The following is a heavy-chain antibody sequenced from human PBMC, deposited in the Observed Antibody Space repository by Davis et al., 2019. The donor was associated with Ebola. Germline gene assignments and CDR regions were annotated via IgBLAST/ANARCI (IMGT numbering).Heavy chain of an antibody. CDR2: IYHSGST. V-gene: IGHV4-30-2*01. Sequence: SETLSLTCAVSGGSISSGGYSWSWIRQPPGKGLEWIGYIYHSGSTYYNPSLKSRVTISVDRSKNQFSLKLSSVTAADTAVYYCARQWVRGASDYWGQGTLVTVSS. D-gene: IGHD3-10*01. J-gene: IGHJ4*02. CDR3: ARQWVRGASDY. CDR1: GGSISSGGYS.